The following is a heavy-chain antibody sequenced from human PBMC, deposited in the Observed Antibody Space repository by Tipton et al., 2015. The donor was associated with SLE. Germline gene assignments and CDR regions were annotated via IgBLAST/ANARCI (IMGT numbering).Heavy chain of an antibody. CDR1: GDSIGSSGYY. J-gene: IGHJ6*01. D-gene: IGHD5-12*01. CDR2: IFYTGTT. V-gene: IGHV4-39*07. Sequence: LRLSCTVSGDSIGSSGYYWGWIRQPPGKGLEWIGSIFYTGTTNYSPSLKSRVTISLDTSKNPFSLKLSSATAADTAVYYCARMAYSGWYGMDVWGQGTTVTVSS. CDR3: ARMAYSGWYGMDV.